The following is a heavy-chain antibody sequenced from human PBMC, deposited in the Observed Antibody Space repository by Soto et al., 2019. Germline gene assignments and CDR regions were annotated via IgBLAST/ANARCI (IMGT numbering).Heavy chain of an antibody. Sequence: PGGSLRLSCAASGFTFSSYGMHWVRQAPGKGLEWVAVISYDGSNKYYADSVKGRFTISRDNSKNTLYLQMNSLRAEDTAVYYCAKDSQRVVVIYLHDYWGQGTLVTVSS. J-gene: IGHJ4*02. CDR3: AKDSQRVVVIYLHDY. V-gene: IGHV3-30*18. D-gene: IGHD3-22*01. CDR2: ISYDGSNK. CDR1: GFTFSSYG.